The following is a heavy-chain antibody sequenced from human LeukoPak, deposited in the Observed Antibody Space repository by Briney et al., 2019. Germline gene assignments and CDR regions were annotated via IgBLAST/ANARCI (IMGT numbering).Heavy chain of an antibody. D-gene: IGHD1-26*01. J-gene: IGHJ5*02. CDR1: GFTFSSYS. V-gene: IGHV3-21*06. CDR3: ARDSDAWSNWFDT. CDR2: ISSSSSYI. Sequence: GGSLRLSCAASGFTFSSYSMNWVRQAPGKGLEWVSSISSSSSYIYYADSVKGRFTISRDNAKNSLRLQMNSLRAEDTAVYYCARDSDAWSNWFDTWGQGTLVTVSS.